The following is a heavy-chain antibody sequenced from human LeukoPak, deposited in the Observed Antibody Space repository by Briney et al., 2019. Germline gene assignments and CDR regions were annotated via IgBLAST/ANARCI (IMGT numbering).Heavy chain of an antibody. Sequence: SQTLSLTCTVSGGSISSGGYYWSWIRQHPGKGLEWIGYIYYSGSTYYNPSLKSRVTISVDTSKNQFSLKLSSVTAADTAVYYCARDRITIFGVETYGMDVWGQGTTVTVSS. J-gene: IGHJ6*02. CDR1: GGSISSGGYY. D-gene: IGHD3-3*01. V-gene: IGHV4-31*03. CDR2: IYYSGST. CDR3: ARDRITIFGVETYGMDV.